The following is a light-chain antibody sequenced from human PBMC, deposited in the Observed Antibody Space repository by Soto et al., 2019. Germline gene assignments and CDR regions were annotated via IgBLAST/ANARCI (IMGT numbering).Light chain of an antibody. CDR2: GAS. J-gene: IGKJ1*01. CDR1: QSVSNNY. Sequence: EIVLTQSPCTLSLSPGERATLSCRASQSVSNNYLAWYQQKPGHAPSLLIYGASNRATGIPDRFSGSGSGTDFTFTTSRLEPEDFAVYYCQQYGSSGTFGQGTKVDIK. CDR3: QQYGSSGT. V-gene: IGKV3-20*01.